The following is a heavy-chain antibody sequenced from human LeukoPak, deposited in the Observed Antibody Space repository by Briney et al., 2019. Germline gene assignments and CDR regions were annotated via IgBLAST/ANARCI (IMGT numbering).Heavy chain of an antibody. CDR3: AVNPVRGGSYGMDV. CDR2: IYYSGST. D-gene: IGHD3-10*02. Sequence: SETLSLTCTVSGGSISSSSYYWGWIRQPPGKGLEWIGSIYYSGSTYYNPSLKSRVTISVDTSKNQFSLKLSSVTAADTAVYYCAVNPVRGGSYGMDVWGQGTTLTVSS. J-gene: IGHJ6*02. V-gene: IGHV4-39*07. CDR1: GGSISSSSYY.